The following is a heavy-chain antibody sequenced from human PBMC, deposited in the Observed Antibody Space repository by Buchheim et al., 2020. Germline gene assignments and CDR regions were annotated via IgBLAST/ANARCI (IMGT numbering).Heavy chain of an antibody. J-gene: IGHJ6*01. CDR2: IFQTGST. CDR1: GGSMSDGW. V-gene: IGHV4-4*02. CDR3: AGHLRSQRALVV. Sequence: QVQLQESGPGLVKPSGTLSLTCAGSGGSMSDGWRSWVRQPPGKGLEWSGAIFQTGSTNYNPSLQGRVIISIDKSKNQVSLNLSSVTAADTAVYFCAGHLRSQRALVVWGQGTT.